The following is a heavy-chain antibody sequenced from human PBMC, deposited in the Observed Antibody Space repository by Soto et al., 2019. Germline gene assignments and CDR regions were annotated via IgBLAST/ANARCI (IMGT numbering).Heavy chain of an antibody. Sequence: SSETLSLTCTVSGGSISGYYWSWIRQPPGKGLEWIGYMYNTGSTVYNPSFKSRVTISVDTSKNQFSLKLNSVTAADTAVYYCARDKITVLLDYWGQGTLVTVSS. CDR1: GGSISGYY. CDR3: ARDKITVLLDY. J-gene: IGHJ4*02. CDR2: MYNTGST. D-gene: IGHD2-8*01. V-gene: IGHV4-59*01.